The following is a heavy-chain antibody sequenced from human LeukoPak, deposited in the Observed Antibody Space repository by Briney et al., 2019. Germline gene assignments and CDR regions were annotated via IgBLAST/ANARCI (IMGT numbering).Heavy chain of an antibody. Sequence: GASVKVSCKASGYTFTSYGISWVRQAPGQGLEWMGWTSAYNGNTNYAQKLQGRVTMTTDTSTSTAYMELRSLRSDDTAVYYCARRVCSSTSCLLYYMDVWGKGTTVTVSS. J-gene: IGHJ6*03. V-gene: IGHV1-18*01. CDR1: GYTFTSYG. CDR2: TSAYNGNT. CDR3: ARRVCSSTSCLLYYMDV. D-gene: IGHD2-2*01.